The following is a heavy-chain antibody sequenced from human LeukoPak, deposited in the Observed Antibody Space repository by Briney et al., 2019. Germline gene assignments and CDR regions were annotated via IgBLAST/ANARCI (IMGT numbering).Heavy chain of an antibody. Sequence: SVKVSCKASGGTFSSYAISWVRQAPGQGLEWMGGIIPIFGTANYAQKFQGRVTITTDESTSTAYMELGSLRSEDTAGYYYAREHDHNGYDYYYYYYMDVWGKGTTVTVSS. CDR3: AREHDHNGYDYYYYYYMDV. D-gene: IGHD5-12*01. V-gene: IGHV1-69*05. CDR2: IIPIFGTA. CDR1: GGTFSSYA. J-gene: IGHJ6*03.